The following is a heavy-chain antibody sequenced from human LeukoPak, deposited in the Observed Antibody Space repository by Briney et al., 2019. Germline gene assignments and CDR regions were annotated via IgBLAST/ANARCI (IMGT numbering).Heavy chain of an antibody. J-gene: IGHJ4*02. Sequence: LRLSCAASGFTFSSYAMSWVRQHPGKGLEWIWYIYYSGSTYYNPSLKSRVTISVDTSKNQFSLKLSSVTAADTAVYYCARSGYSGSYYDRAYFDYWGQGTLVTVSS. CDR2: IYYSGST. D-gene: IGHD1-26*01. CDR3: ARSGYSGSYYDRAYFDY. V-gene: IGHV4-31*02. CDR1: GFTFSSYA.